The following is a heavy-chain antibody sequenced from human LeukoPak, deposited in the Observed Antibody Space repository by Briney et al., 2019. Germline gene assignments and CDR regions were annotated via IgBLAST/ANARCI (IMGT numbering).Heavy chain of an antibody. V-gene: IGHV3-7*01. D-gene: IGHD4-23*01. CDR1: GFTFSDYW. Sequence: GGSLRLSCSASGFTFSDYWMMWVRQAPGEGLEWVGNIRQDDSEKNYVDSVKGRFTIPRDNAKFSLYLQMNSLRAEDTAIYYCATDRKVGTWDPRFNYWGQGTLVTVSS. J-gene: IGHJ4*02. CDR2: IRQDDSEK. CDR3: ATDRKVGTWDPRFNY.